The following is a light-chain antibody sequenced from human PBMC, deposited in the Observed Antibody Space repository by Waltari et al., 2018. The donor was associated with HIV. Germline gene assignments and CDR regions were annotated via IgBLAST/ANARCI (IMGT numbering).Light chain of an antibody. CDR1: QSVRNTY. J-gene: IGKJ1*01. CDR2: GAS. Sequence: EIVLTQSPVNLSLSPGERATLSCRASQSVRNTYLAWYQQKPGQAPRLLIYGASSRATGIPDRFSGSGSGTDFTLTISGLEPEDFAVYYCQQYGTSPRTFGQGTKVEIK. V-gene: IGKV3-20*01. CDR3: QQYGTSPRT.